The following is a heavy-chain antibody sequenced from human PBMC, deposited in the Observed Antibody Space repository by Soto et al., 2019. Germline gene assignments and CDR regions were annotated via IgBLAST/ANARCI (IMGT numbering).Heavy chain of an antibody. D-gene: IGHD6-13*01. CDR1: GFTFSSYS. V-gene: IGHV3-48*01. CDR2: ISSSSSTI. CDR3: ARDQGIEGGAYYYYGMDV. J-gene: IGHJ6*02. Sequence: GSLRLSCAASGFTFSSYSMNWVRPAPGKGLEWVSYISSSSSTIYYADSVKGRFIISRDKAKNSLYLQMNSLRAEDTAVYYCARDQGIEGGAYYYYGMDVWGQGTMVTVSS.